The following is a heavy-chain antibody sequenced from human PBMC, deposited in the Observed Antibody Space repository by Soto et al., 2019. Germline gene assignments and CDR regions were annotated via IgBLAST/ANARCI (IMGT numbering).Heavy chain of an antibody. CDR3: ATAEVDY. CDR2: VTGDGHTI. J-gene: IGHJ4*02. V-gene: IGHV3-74*01. Sequence: GGSLRLSCAASGFTFANSWMHWIRQAPGKGPEWVSRVTGDGHTIQYADSVKGRFTVSRDNAKNTLYLQMNSLRAEDTAVYYCATAEVDYWGSGTLVTVSS. CDR1: GFTFANSW.